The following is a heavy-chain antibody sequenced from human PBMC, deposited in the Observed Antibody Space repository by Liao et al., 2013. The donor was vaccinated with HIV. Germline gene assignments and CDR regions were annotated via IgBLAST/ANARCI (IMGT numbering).Heavy chain of an antibody. D-gene: IGHD5-12*01. J-gene: IGHJ4*02. V-gene: IGHV4-34*01. CDR1: GSSFRGYY. CDR2: VTHSGGT. Sequence: QLQLQESGSGLLKPAETLSLTCAVDGSSFRGYYWTWIRQPPGKGLEWLGEVTHSGGTNHNPSLKSRLTISVDTSKNQVSLKLDSVTAADTAVYYCARGRTVATTPLAYWGQGTLVTVSS. CDR3: ARGRTVATTPLAY.